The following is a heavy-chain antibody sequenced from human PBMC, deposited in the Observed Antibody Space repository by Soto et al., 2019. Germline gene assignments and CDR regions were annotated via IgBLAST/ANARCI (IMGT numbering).Heavy chain of an antibody. J-gene: IGHJ4*02. CDR1: GFTFSSYS. Sequence: GGSLRLSCAASGFTFSSYSMNWVRQAPGKGLKWVSSISSSSSYIYYADSVKGRFTISRDNAKNSLYLQMNSLRAEDTVVYYCARALNYDILTGYQLVDYWGQGTLVTVSS. CDR3: ARALNYDILTGYQLVDY. CDR2: ISSSSSYI. D-gene: IGHD3-9*01. V-gene: IGHV3-21*01.